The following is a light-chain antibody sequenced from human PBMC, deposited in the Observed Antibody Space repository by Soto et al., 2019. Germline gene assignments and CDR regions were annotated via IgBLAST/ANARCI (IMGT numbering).Light chain of an antibody. J-gene: IGKJ1*01. Sequence: EFVLTQSPGTLSLSPGERATLSCRASQSVSSNYLAWYHQKPGQAPRLLISGISRRAAGIPDRFSGSGSRTEFTLTISRLEPEDFAVYYCQQYGSSPRTFGQGTKVDIK. CDR2: GIS. CDR1: QSVSSNY. V-gene: IGKV3-20*01. CDR3: QQYGSSPRT.